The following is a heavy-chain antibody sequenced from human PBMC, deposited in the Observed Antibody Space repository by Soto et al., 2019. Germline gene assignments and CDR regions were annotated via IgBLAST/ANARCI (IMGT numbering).Heavy chain of an antibody. V-gene: IGHV4-34*01. J-gene: IGHJ6*03. D-gene: IGHD6-6*01. CDR1: GGSFSGYY. Sequence: QVQLQQWGAGLLKPSETLSLTCAVYGGSFSGYYWSWIRQPPGKGLEWIGEINHSGSTNYNPSLKEVVALTVDTRKDQFDLKLSSGAAPHTGGYYCARRSGVIAALHPSWFLDDYYYYVDVLGKGTTVTVSS. CDR2: INHSGST. CDR3: ARRSGVIAALHPSWFLDDYYYYVDV.